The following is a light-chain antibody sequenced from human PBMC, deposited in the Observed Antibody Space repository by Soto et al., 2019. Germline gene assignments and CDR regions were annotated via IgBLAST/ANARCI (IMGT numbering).Light chain of an antibody. J-gene: IGKJ1*01. CDR3: QQRSNWPWT. Sequence: EIVLAQSPGTLSLSPGERATLSCRASQSVRSYLAWYQQKPGQAPRLLIYDASNRATGIPARFSGSGSGTDFTLTISSLEPEDFAVYYCQQRSNWPWTFGQGTKV. CDR1: QSVRSY. CDR2: DAS. V-gene: IGKV3-11*01.